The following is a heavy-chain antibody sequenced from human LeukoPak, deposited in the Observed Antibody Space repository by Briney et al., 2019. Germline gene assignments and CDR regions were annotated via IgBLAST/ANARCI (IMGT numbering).Heavy chain of an antibody. D-gene: IGHD6-13*01. CDR1: GFTFSSYW. V-gene: IGHV3-7*01. J-gene: IGHJ4*02. CDR3: ASDPISSSWYGDFDY. CDR2: IKQDGSEK. Sequence: GGSLRLSRAASGFTFSSYWMSWVRQAPGKGLEWVANIKQDGSEKYYVDSVKGRFTISRDNAKNSLYLQMNSLRAEDTAVYYCASDPISSSWYGDFDYWGQGTLVTVSS.